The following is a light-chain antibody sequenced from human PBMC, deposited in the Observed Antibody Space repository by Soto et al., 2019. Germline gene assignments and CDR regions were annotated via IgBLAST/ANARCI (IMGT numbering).Light chain of an antibody. CDR1: SSDVGGYNS. CDR3: SSYTTTNTYV. CDR2: EVN. Sequence: QSVLTRPASVSGSPGQSITISCTGTSSDVGGYNSVSWYQQEPGKAPKLLFYEVNNRFSGVSNRFSGSKSGNTASLTISGLLTEDEADYYCSSYTTTNTYVFGTGTKVTVL. J-gene: IGLJ1*01. V-gene: IGLV2-14*01.